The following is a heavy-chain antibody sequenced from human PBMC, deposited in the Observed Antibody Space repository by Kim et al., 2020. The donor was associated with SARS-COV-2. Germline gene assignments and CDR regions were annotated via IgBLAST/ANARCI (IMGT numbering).Heavy chain of an antibody. D-gene: IGHD6-19*01. J-gene: IGHJ4*02. CDR2: ISGSGGST. V-gene: IGHV3-23*01. CDR1: GFTFSSYA. Sequence: GGSLRLSCAASGFTFSSYAMSWVRQAPGKGLEWVSAISGSGGSTYYADSVKGRFTISRDNSKNTLYLQMNSLRAEDTAVYYCAKVPAIAVAGHYYFDYWGQGTLVTVSS. CDR3: AKVPAIAVAGHYYFDY.